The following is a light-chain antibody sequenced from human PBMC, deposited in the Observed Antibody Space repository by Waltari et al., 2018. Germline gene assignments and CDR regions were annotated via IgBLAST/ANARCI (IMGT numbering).Light chain of an antibody. V-gene: IGLV2-8*01. CDR2: DVT. CDR3: SSYAGSGTVV. CDR1: SSDIGRYNL. J-gene: IGLJ2*01. Sequence: QSALTQPPSASGSPGQSVAISCTGTSSDIGRYNLVSWYQPDPGKAPKLIVYDVTKRPSGVPARFSGSKSGNTASLIVSGLQAGDEADYYCSSYAGSGTVVFGGGTKLTVL.